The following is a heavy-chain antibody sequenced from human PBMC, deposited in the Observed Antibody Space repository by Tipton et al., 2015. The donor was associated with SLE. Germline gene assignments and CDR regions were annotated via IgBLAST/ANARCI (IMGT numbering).Heavy chain of an antibody. V-gene: IGHV4-4*07. Sequence: TLSLTCTVSGGSISSYYWSWIRQPAGKGLEWIGRIYTSGSTNYNPSLKSRVTISVDTSKNQFSLKLSSVTAADTAVYYCARDLALYDSSGYFDYWGQGTLVTVSS. D-gene: IGHD3-22*01. CDR3: ARDLALYDSSGYFDY. CDR2: IYTSGST. CDR1: GGSISSYY. J-gene: IGHJ4*02.